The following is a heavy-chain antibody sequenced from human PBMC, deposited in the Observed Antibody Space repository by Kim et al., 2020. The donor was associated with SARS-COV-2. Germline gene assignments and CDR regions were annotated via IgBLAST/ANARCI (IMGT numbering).Heavy chain of an antibody. V-gene: IGHV4-31*02. J-gene: IGHJ4*02. D-gene: IGHD5-18*01. CDR3: ARARAAMVTDFDY. Sequence: YNPSLKSRVTISVDTSKNQFSLKLSSVTAADTAVYYCARARAAMVTDFDYWGQGTLVTVSS.